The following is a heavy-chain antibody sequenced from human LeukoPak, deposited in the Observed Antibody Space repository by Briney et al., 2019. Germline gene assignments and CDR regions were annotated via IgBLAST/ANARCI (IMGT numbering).Heavy chain of an antibody. CDR2: ISPNSGGT. J-gene: IGHJ4*02. CDR3: ARKKGDY. V-gene: IGHV1-2*02. Sequence: ASVKVSCKASGYTFIDYYMHWVRQAPGQGLEWVGWISPNSGGTNYALKFQGRVTMTRDTSISTVYMEMNRLTSDDTAVYFCARKKGDYRGQGTLVTVST. CDR1: GYTFIDYY.